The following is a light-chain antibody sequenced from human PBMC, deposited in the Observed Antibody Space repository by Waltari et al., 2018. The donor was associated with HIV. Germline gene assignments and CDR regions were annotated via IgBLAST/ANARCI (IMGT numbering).Light chain of an antibody. CDR2: VDS. Sequence: QSVLTQPPSVSGAPGQRVTISCAGSTSNVGTIYLIHWYQKLTGMAPKLLIPVDSNRPSGVPDRCSASKSGTSGSLTITGLQPEDEADYYCQTFDITLGGFYVFGTGTKVTVL. V-gene: IGLV1-40*01. CDR3: QTFDITLGGFYV. J-gene: IGLJ1*01. CDR1: TSNVGTIYL.